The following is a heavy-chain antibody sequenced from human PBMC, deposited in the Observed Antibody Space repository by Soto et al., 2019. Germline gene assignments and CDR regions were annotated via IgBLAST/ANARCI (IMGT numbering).Heavy chain of an antibody. CDR2: ISSNGGST. Sequence: PGGSLRLSCSASGFTFSSYAMHWVRQPPGKGLEYVSAISSNGGSTYYADSVKGRFTISRDNSKNTRYLQMSSLRAEDTAVYYCVKGDGYYDSSGLIDYWGQGTLVTLSS. D-gene: IGHD3-22*01. CDR1: GFTFSSYA. J-gene: IGHJ4*02. V-gene: IGHV3-64D*06. CDR3: VKGDGYYDSSGLIDY.